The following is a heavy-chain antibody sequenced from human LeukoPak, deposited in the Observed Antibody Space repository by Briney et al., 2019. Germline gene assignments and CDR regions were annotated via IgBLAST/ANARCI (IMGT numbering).Heavy chain of an antibody. V-gene: IGHV3-7*01. Sequence: PGESLRLSCAASGFPFSTYWMAWVRQAPGKGLDWVANIRKDGGAKFYAASVKGRFIISRDNAKNSLYLQMNNLRDEDTAVYYCASSHDSSGNDWGQGTLVTV. CDR2: IRKDGGAK. J-gene: IGHJ4*02. CDR1: GFPFSTYW. CDR3: ASSHDSSGND. D-gene: IGHD3-22*01.